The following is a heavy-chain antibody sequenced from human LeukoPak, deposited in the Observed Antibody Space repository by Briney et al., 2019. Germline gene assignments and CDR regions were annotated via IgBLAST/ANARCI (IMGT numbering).Heavy chain of an antibody. Sequence: GGSLRLSCAASGLTISCSGMSWVRQAPGKGLVWVSRINSDGSSTSYADSVKGRFTISRDNSKNTLYLQMNSLRAEDTAVYYCARDAGRYFDWLGYWGQGTLVTVSS. CDR2: INSDGSST. CDR3: ARDAGRYFDWLGY. D-gene: IGHD3-9*01. CDR1: GLTISCSG. V-gene: IGHV3-74*01. J-gene: IGHJ4*02.